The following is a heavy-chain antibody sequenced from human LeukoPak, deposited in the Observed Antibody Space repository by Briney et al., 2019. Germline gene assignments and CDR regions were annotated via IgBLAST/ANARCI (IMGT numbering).Heavy chain of an antibody. V-gene: IGHV3-30*02. D-gene: IGHD4-17*01. Sequence: RGSLRLSCAASGFTFSSYGMHWVRQAPGKGLEWGAFIRYDGSNKYYADSVKGRFTISRDNSKNTLYLQMNSLRAEDTAVYYCAKEILDYGDYPVPFDYWGQGTLVTVSS. CDR1: GFTFSSYG. CDR3: AKEILDYGDYPVPFDY. CDR2: IRYDGSNK. J-gene: IGHJ4*02.